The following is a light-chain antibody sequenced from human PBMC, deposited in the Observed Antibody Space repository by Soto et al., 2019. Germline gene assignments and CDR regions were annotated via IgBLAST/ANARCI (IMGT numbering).Light chain of an antibody. J-gene: IGKJ1*01. CDR1: QSITSN. CDR2: GAS. Sequence: EIVMTQSPATLSVSPGEIATLSCRASQSITSNLAWYQQKPGQAPRLLIYGASTRATGIPARFSGSGSGTEFTLTISSLQSEGFAAYYCLQYNNWPTWTFGQGTKVEIK. V-gene: IGKV3-15*01. CDR3: LQYNNWPTWT.